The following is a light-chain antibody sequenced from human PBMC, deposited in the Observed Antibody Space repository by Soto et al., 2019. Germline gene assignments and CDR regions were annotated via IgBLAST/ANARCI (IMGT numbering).Light chain of an antibody. V-gene: IGKV3-20*01. Sequence: IVLTQSPGTLSLSPGEGATLPCRASQSVSYYLAWYQQKPGQAPRLLIYDASSRATGVPGRFSGSGSGTDFTLTISRLGPEDFVVYYCQQYGSSPWTFGQGTKVDIK. CDR3: QQYGSSPWT. CDR1: QSVSYY. CDR2: DAS. J-gene: IGKJ1*01.